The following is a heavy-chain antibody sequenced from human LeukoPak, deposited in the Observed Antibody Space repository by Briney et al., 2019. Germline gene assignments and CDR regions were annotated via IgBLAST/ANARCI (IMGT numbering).Heavy chain of an antibody. CDR2: IYTSGST. Sequence: SETLSLTCTVSGGSISSYYWSWIRQPAGKGLEWIGRIYTSGSTNYNPSLKSRVTMSVDTSKNQFSLKLNSVTAADTAVYYCARGPRGYSYGQNDYWGQGTLVTVSS. CDR1: GGSISSYY. J-gene: IGHJ4*02. CDR3: ARGPRGYSYGQNDY. D-gene: IGHD5-18*01. V-gene: IGHV4-4*07.